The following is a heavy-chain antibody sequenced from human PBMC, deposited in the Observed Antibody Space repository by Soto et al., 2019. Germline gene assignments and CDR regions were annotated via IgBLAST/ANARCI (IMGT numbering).Heavy chain of an antibody. CDR3: AKDPRGGDYIWGSYRYTGGVLDS. Sequence: EVQLLESGGGLVQPGGSLRLSCAASGFTFSSYAMSWVRQAPGKGLEWVSAISGSGGSTYYADSVKGRFTISRDNSKNTLYLQMNSLRAEDTAVYYCAKDPRGGDYIWGSYRYTGGVLDSWGQGTLVTVSS. V-gene: IGHV3-23*01. D-gene: IGHD3-16*02. CDR1: GFTFSSYA. CDR2: ISGSGGST. J-gene: IGHJ4*02.